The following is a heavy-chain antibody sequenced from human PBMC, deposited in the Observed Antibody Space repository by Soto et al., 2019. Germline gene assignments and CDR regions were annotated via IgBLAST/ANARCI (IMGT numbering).Heavy chain of an antibody. CDR1: GFTFSSYA. D-gene: IGHD1-26*01. CDR2: ISGSGGST. V-gene: IGHV3-23*01. J-gene: IGHJ4*02. CDR3: AKRAWGYFYFDY. Sequence: AGSLRLSCEASGFTFSSYAMSWVRQAPGQGLEWVSVISGSGGSTYSADSVKGRFTISRDNSKNTLYLQMNSLRAEDTAVYYCAKRAWGYFYFDYWGQGTLVTVSS.